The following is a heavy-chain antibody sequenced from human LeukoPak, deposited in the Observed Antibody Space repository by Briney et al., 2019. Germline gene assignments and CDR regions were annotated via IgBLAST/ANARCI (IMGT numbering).Heavy chain of an antibody. J-gene: IGHJ2*01. CDR1: GGSFGAFY. D-gene: IGHD3-10*01. CDR2: IMYRGNT. CDR3: ARSGETDLGYFDI. Sequence: PSETLSLACAVGGGSFGAFYWAWIRQSPGKGPEWIGEIMYRGNTNHNPSLRSRVSMSVDTSKNELSLRLTSVTAADTGIYYCARSGETDLGYFDIWGRGSLVTVSS. V-gene: IGHV4-34*12.